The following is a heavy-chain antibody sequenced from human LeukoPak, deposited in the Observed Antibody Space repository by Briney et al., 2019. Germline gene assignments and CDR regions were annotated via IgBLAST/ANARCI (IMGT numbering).Heavy chain of an antibody. CDR2: INHRGDT. D-gene: IGHD1-1*01. CDR1: GGSFSSYY. V-gene: IGHV4-34*01. Sequence: SETLSLTCAVYGGSFSSYYWSWLRQSPGKGLEWIAEINHRGDTNYNPSVKSRVTISVDTSKNQFSLKVTSLTAADTAVYYCARGPTISETGYFDYWGQGTLVTVSS. J-gene: IGHJ4*03. CDR3: ARGPTISETGYFDY.